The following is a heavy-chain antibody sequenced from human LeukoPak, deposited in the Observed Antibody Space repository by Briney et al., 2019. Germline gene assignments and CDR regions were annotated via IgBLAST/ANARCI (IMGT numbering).Heavy chain of an antibody. CDR1: GFTFSSYA. V-gene: IGHV3-30-3*01. Sequence: GGSLILSCAASGFTFSSYAMHWVRQAPGKGLEWVAVISYDGSNKYYADSVKGRFTISRDNSKNTPYLQMNSLRAEDTAVYYCARDGPDFDLWGRGTLVTVSS. CDR2: ISYDGSNK. J-gene: IGHJ2*01. CDR3: ARDGPDFDL.